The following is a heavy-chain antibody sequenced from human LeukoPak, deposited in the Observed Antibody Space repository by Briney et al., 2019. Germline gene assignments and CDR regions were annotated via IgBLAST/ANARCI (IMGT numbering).Heavy chain of an antibody. V-gene: IGHV6-1*01. CDR3: AREYSTYPYYYYGMDV. D-gene: IGHD6-13*01. Sequence: SQTLSLTCAISGDSVSSNSAAWNWIRQPPSRGLEWLGRTYYMSKWYNDYAVSVRSRITINPDTSKNQFSLQLNSVTPEDTAVYYCAREYSTYPYYYYGMDVWGQGTTVTVSS. CDR1: GDSVSSNSAA. CDR2: TYYMSKWYN. J-gene: IGHJ6*02.